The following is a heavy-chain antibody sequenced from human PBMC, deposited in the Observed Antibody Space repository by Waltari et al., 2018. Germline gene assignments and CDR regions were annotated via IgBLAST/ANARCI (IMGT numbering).Heavy chain of an antibody. CDR2: IYHTGTT. V-gene: IGHV4-31*01. Sequence: QVQLQESGPGLVEPSQTLSLTCTVSGGLIWSGGYFWSWSRPRPGKGLEWIGDIYHTGTTYYNSSLKSVAAIAVDKSKNQFFLRLASVTAADSAVYYCASRDYENNWFDPWGQGTLVTVSP. J-gene: IGHJ5*02. CDR1: GGLIWSGGYF. CDR3: ASRDYENNWFDP. D-gene: IGHD3-16*01.